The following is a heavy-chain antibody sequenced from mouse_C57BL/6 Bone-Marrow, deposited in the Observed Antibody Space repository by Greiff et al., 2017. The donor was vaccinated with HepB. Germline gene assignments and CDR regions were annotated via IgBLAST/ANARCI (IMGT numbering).Heavy chain of an antibody. D-gene: IGHD2-5*01. J-gene: IGHJ3*01. CDR3: ASPYYSNYVWFAY. V-gene: IGHV5-9*01. CDR2: ISGGGGNT. Sequence: DVQLVESGGGLVKPGGSLKLSCAASGFTFSSYTMSWVRQTPEKRLEWVATISGGGGNTYYPDSVKGRFTISRDNAKNTLYLQMSSLRSEDTALYYCASPYYSNYVWFAYWGQGTLVTVSA. CDR1: GFTFSSYT.